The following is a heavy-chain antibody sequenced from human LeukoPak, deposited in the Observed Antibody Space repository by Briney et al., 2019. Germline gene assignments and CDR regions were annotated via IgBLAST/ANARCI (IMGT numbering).Heavy chain of an antibody. D-gene: IGHD5-18*01. CDR2: FSSSSSYI. CDR1: GFTFSSSS. CDR3: ASRTAMVTTDAFDI. V-gene: IGHV3-21*01. Sequence: GGSLRLSCAASGFTFSSSSMNWVRQAPGKGLEWVSSFSSSSSYIYYADSLKGRFTISRDNAKNSLYLQMNSLRAEDTAVYYCASRTAMVTTDAFDIWGQGTMVTVSS. J-gene: IGHJ3*02.